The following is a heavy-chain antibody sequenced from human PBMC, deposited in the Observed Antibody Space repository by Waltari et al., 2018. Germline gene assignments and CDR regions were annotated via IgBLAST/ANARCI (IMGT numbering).Heavy chain of an antibody. Sequence: QVQLVQSGAEVKKAGSSVKVSCMASGVTFSSNPVSWVRQAPGQGLEWMGGSIPVFGTAKYEQKFQGRGTITADRSTSTAYMEMTSLRSDDTAVYYCASCFSTSCLISYYFYMDVWGQGTTVTVSS. V-gene: IGHV1-69*14. J-gene: IGHJ6*02. CDR2: SIPVFGTA. CDR1: GVTFSSNP. D-gene: IGHD3-3*01. CDR3: ASCFSTSCLISYYFYMDV.